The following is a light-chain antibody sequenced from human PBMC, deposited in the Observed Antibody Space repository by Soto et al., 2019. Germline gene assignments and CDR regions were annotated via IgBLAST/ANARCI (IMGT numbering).Light chain of an antibody. CDR3: CSYANTTTLEYV. CDR1: SSDVGTYNL. V-gene: IGLV2-23*01. J-gene: IGLJ1*01. CDR2: EDT. Sequence: QSALTQPASVSGSPGQSITISCTGTSSDVGTYNLVSWYQHHPGKAPKLMIYEDTTRPSGVSNRFSGSKSGNTASLTISGLQAEDESDYFCCSYANTTTLEYVFGTGTKLTVL.